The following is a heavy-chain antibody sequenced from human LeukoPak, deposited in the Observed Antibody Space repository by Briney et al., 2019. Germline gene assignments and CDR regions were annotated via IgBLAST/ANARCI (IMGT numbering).Heavy chain of an antibody. Sequence: GGSLRLSCAASGYTFSTYWMCWVRQAPGKGLEWVANIKQDGSEKYYVDSVKGRFTVSRDNAKNSLYLQMNSLRAEDTAVYYCARVPWSSVTILDYWGQGALVIVSP. V-gene: IGHV3-7*01. D-gene: IGHD3-10*01. CDR2: IKQDGSEK. J-gene: IGHJ4*02. CDR1: GYTFSTYW. CDR3: ARVPWSSVTILDY.